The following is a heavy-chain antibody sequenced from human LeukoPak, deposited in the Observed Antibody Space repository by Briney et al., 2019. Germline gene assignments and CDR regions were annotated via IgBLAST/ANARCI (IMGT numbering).Heavy chain of an antibody. D-gene: IGHD5/OR15-5a*01. Sequence: ASVKVSCKASGYTFTGYYMHWVRQAPGQGLEWMGWINPISGGTNYAQKFQGRVTMTGDTSISTAYMELSRLRSDDTAVYYCARFDQVSQTAGGYWGQGTLLTVSS. CDR1: GYTFTGYY. CDR3: ARFDQVSQTAGGY. V-gene: IGHV1-2*02. CDR2: INPISGGT. J-gene: IGHJ4*02.